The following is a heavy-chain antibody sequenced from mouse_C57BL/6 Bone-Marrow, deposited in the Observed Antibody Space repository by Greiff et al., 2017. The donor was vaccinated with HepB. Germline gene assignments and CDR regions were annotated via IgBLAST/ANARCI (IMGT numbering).Heavy chain of an antibody. CDR1: GYSFTSYY. CDR3: ARSDGYYPWFAY. Sequence: QVQLQQSGPELVKPGASVKISCKASGYSFTSYYIHWVKQRPGQGLEWIGWIYPGSGNTKYNEKFKGKATLTADTSSSTAYMQLSSLTSEDSAVYYCARSDGYYPWFAYWGQGTLVTVSA. CDR2: IYPGSGNT. D-gene: IGHD2-3*01. J-gene: IGHJ3*01. V-gene: IGHV1-66*01.